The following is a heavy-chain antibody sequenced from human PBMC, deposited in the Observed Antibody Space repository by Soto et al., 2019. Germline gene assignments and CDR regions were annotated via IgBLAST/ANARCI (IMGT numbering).Heavy chain of an antibody. D-gene: IGHD2-8*02. CDR2: INHSGST. CDR1: GGSFSGYY. V-gene: IGHV4-34*01. Sequence: QVQLQQWGAGLLKPSETLSLTCAGCGGSFSGYYWTWIRQPPGTGLEWIGEINHSGSTNYNPSLKSRVTISVDTSKTQFSLKLTSVTAADTAVYYCARDKITGLFDYWGQGTLVTVSS. CDR3: ARDKITGLFDY. J-gene: IGHJ4*02.